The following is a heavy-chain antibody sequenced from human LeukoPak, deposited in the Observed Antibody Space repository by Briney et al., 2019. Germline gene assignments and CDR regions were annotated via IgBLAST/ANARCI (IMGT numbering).Heavy chain of an antibody. Sequence: ASVKVSCKASGYTFSTYDINWVRQATGQGLEWMGWMNPNSGNTGYAQKFQGRVSITRNNSISTAYMELSSLRSEDTAVYYCAKDIAVAGNWFDPWGQGTLVTVSS. V-gene: IGHV1-8*03. CDR1: GYTFSTYD. CDR2: MNPNSGNT. CDR3: AKDIAVAGNWFDP. D-gene: IGHD6-19*01. J-gene: IGHJ5*02.